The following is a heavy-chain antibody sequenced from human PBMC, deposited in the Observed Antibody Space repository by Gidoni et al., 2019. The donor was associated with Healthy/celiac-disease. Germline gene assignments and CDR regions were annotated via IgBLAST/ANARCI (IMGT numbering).Heavy chain of an antibody. CDR2: ISGSGGST. D-gene: IGHD3-3*01. V-gene: IGHV3-23*01. CDR3: AKDRQSYDFWSGYYTNLGWFDP. J-gene: IGHJ5*02. Sequence: EVQLLESGGGLVQPGGSLRLSCAASGFTFSSYAMSWVRQAPGKGLEWVSAISGSGGSTYYADSVKGRFTISRDNSKNTLYLQMNSLRAEDTAVYYCAKDRQSYDFWSGYYTNLGWFDPWGQGTLVTVSS. CDR1: GFTFSSYA.